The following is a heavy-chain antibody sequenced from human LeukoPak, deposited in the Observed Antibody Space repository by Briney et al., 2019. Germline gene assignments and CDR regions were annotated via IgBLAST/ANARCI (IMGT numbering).Heavy chain of an antibody. J-gene: IGHJ4*02. CDR1: GGSITISDYY. CDR2: ISHTGTT. D-gene: IGHD4-17*01. Sequence: SETLSLTCTVSGGSITISDYYWGWIRLPPGKGLEWIGTISHTGTTYYNPSLQSRVTISVYKSKNQFSLKLSSVTAADTAVYYCATRGHHVLRPPGDYWGQGTLVTVSS. V-gene: IGHV4-39*01. CDR3: ATRGHHVLRPPGDY.